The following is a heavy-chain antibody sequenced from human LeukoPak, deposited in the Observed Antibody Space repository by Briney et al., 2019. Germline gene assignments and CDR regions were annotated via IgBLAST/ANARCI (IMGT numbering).Heavy chain of an antibody. CDR3: VRGTRAFDV. CDR1: GFTFSIYS. V-gene: IGHV3-48*04. CDR2: ISSSSGTI. J-gene: IGHJ3*01. Sequence: GGSLRLSCAASGFTFSIYSMNWVRQAPGKELEWVSYISSSSGTIYYADSVKGRFTISRDNAQKSLYLQINSLRGDDTALYYCVRGTRAFDVWGQGTMVTVSS.